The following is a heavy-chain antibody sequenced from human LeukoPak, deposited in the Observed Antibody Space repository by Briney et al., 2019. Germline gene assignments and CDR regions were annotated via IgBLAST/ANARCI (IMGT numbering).Heavy chain of an antibody. V-gene: IGHV1-69*01. CDR1: GGTFSSYA. J-gene: IGHJ4*02. CDR2: SIPIFGTA. CDR3: ARLITIFGVVDSRHFDY. Sequence: SVKVSCKASGGTFSSYAISWVRQAPGQGLEWMGGSIPIFGTANYAQKFQGRVTITADESTSTAYMELSSLRSEDTAVYYCARLITIFGVVDSRHFDYWGQGTLVTVSS. D-gene: IGHD3-3*01.